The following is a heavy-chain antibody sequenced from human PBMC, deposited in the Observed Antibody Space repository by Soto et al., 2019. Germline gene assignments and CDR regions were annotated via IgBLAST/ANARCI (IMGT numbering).Heavy chain of an antibody. CDR1: GFTFSSYA. V-gene: IGHV3-23*01. D-gene: IGHD6-6*01. J-gene: IGHJ6*02. CDR2: ISGSGGST. CDR3: AKDHSSSSDYYYGMDV. Sequence: GGSLRLSCAASGFTFSSYAMSWVRQAPGKGLEWVSAISGSGGSTYYADSVKGRFTISRDNSKNTLYLQMNSLRAEDTAVYYCAKDHSSSSDYYYGMDVWGQGTTVTVSS.